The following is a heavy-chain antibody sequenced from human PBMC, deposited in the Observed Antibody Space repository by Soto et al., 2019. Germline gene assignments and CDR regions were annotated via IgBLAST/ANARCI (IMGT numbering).Heavy chain of an antibody. CDR2: IYNSGST. Sequence: QVQLQESGPGLAKPSQTLSLTCTVSGGSISSGGYYWNWIRQHPGQGLEWIGYIYNSGSTDYNPSLRSRVTISVDTSKNQFSLKLSSVTAADTAVYYCARELRAWPPGRLDYWGQGALVTVSS. CDR3: ARELRAWPPGRLDY. V-gene: IGHV4-31*03. D-gene: IGHD6-6*01. CDR1: GGSISSGGYY. J-gene: IGHJ4*02.